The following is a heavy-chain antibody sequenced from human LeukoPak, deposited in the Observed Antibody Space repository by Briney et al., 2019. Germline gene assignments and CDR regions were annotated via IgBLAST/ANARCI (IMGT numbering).Heavy chain of an antibody. CDR3: AKVPPSITAAGNWLGP. Sequence: ASVKVSCKASGYTFTGYYIHWVRQAPGQGLEWMGRINPNTGGTDYAQKFQGRVTMTRDTSVTTAYMELSRLTSDDTAIYYCAKVPPSITAAGNWLGPWGQGALVTVSS. J-gene: IGHJ5*02. CDR1: GYTFTGYY. CDR2: INPNTGGT. D-gene: IGHD6-13*01. V-gene: IGHV1-2*06.